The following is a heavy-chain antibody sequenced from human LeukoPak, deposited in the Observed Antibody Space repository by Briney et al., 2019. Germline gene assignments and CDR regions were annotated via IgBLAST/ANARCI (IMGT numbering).Heavy chain of an antibody. CDR1: GFTFSSYS. CDR3: ARDHASYDYVWGSYRPPFDY. Sequence: GGSLRLSCAASGFTFSSYSMNWVRQAPGKGLEWVSSISSSSSYIYYADSVKGRFTISRDNAKYSLYLQMNSLRAEDTAVYYCARDHASYDYVWGSYRPPFDYWGQGTLVTVSS. J-gene: IGHJ4*02. CDR2: ISSSSSYI. D-gene: IGHD3-16*02. V-gene: IGHV3-21*01.